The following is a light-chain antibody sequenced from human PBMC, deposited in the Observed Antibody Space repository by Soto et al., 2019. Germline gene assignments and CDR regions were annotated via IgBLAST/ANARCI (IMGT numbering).Light chain of an antibody. Sequence: QSALTQPASVSGSPGQSITISCTGTSSDVGGYNYVSWYQQHPGKAPKLMIYDVSNRPSGVSNRFSGSKSGNTASPTISGLQADDEADYYCSSYTSSSTLLYVFGTGTKLTVL. J-gene: IGLJ1*01. CDR1: SSDVGGYNY. V-gene: IGLV2-14*01. CDR2: DVS. CDR3: SSYTSSSTLLYV.